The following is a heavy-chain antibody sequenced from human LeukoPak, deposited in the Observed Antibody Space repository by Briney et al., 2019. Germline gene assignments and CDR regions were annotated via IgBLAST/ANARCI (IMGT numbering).Heavy chain of an antibody. CDR2: INPNSGGT. D-gene: IGHD6-13*01. Sequence: ASVKVSCKASGYTFTSYYMHWVRQAPGQGLEWMGWINPNSGGTNYAQKFQGRVTMTRDTSISTAYMELSRLRSDDTAVYYCARASYLIMRSSRNWFDPWGQGTLVTVSS. V-gene: IGHV1-2*02. CDR3: ARASYLIMRSSRNWFDP. CDR1: GYTFTSYY. J-gene: IGHJ5*02.